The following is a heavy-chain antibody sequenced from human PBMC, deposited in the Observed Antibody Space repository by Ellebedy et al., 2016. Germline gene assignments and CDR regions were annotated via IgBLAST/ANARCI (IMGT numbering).Heavy chain of an antibody. Sequence: GESLKISXAASGFTFSDYYMSWIRQAPGKGLEWASYISSSGSTRYYADSVKGRFTISRDIAENSLYLQMNSLRAEDTAVYYCARGGLLSSYAFDIWGQGTMVTVSS. CDR1: GFTFSDYY. CDR3: ARGGLLSSYAFDI. V-gene: IGHV3-11*01. D-gene: IGHD2-21*02. CDR2: ISSSGSTR. J-gene: IGHJ3*02.